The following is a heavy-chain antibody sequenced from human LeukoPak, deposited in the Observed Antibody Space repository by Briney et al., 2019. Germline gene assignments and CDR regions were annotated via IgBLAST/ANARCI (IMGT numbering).Heavy chain of an antibody. CDR3: ARDDAMVTYFDY. V-gene: IGHV4-30-4*07. J-gene: IGHJ4*02. Sequence: SETLSLTCAVSGVAISRGGYAWNWIRQPPGKGLEWIAYIYHSGTTYYNPSLKSRATISVDTSKNQFSLKLSSVTAADTAVYYCARDDAMVTYFDYWGQGTLVTVSS. D-gene: IGHD5-18*01. CDR2: IYHSGTT. CDR1: GVAISRGGYA.